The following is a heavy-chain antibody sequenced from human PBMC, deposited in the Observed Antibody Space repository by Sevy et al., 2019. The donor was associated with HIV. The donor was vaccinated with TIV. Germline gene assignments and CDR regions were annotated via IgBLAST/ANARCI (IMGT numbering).Heavy chain of an antibody. CDR1: GYTFTGYF. D-gene: IGHD5-18*01. CDR3: ASPGGYRYGSLLDY. Sequence: ASVKVSCKASGYTFTGYFIHWVRQAPGQGLEWMGWINPNSGDTNCAQKFQGRVTVTRDTSINTAYMELSRLRSDDTAVDYCASPGGYRYGSLLDYWGQGTLVTVSS. J-gene: IGHJ4*02. CDR2: INPNSGDT. V-gene: IGHV1-2*02.